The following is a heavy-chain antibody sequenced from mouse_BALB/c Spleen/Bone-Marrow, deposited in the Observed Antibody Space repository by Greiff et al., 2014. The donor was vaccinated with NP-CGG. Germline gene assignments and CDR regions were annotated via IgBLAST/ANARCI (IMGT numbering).Heavy chain of an antibody. CDR2: INPSTAYT. Sequence: VQLQQSGAELAKPGASVKMSCKASGYTFINYWIHWVKQRPGQGLEWIGYINPSTAYTAYNQKFQDKTTLTADKSSSTAYMQLSSVTSEDSAVYYCARGNYEAMDYWGQGTSVTVSS. J-gene: IGHJ4*01. D-gene: IGHD2-1*01. CDR3: ARGNYEAMDY. CDR1: GYTFINYW. V-gene: IGHV1-7*01.